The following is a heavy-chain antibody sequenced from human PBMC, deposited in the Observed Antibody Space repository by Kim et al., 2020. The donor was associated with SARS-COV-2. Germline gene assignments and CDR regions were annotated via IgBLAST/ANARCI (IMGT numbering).Heavy chain of an antibody. V-gene: IGHV1-69*13. J-gene: IGHJ5*02. D-gene: IGHD1-1*01. CDR1: RGTFSNYA. CDR2: IIPVFGTA. Sequence: SVKVSCKASRGTFSNYAINWVRQAPGQGLEWMGGIIPVFGTADHAQKFQDRVTFTADESTSTAYMELSSLRFEDTAIYYCVKGDLTTGTSPDKWFDPWGQGTLVTVSS. CDR3: VKGDLTTGTSPDKWFDP.